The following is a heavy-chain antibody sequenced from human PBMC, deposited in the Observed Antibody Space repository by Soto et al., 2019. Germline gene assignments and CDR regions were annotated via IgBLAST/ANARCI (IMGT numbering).Heavy chain of an antibody. J-gene: IGHJ4*02. CDR2: IYYSGST. V-gene: IGHV4-39*01. CDR3: ARHTPAISISDH. Sequence: SESLSLTCTVSGGSISSSSYYWGWIRQPPGKGLEWIGSIYYSGSTYYNPSLKSRVTISVDTSKNQFSLKLSSVTAADTAVYYCARHTPAISISDHWGQGTLVTVS. D-gene: IGHD2-15*01. CDR1: GGSISSSSYY.